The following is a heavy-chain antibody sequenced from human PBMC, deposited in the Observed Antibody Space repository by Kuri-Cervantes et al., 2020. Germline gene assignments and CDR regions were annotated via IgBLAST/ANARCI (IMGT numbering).Heavy chain of an antibody. CDR1: GFTFSSYG. V-gene: IGHV3-33*08. J-gene: IGHJ6*03. CDR3: ARGSSPYYYFYYMDV. Sequence: GGSLRLSCAASGFTFSSYGMHWVRQAPGKGLEWVAVIWYDGSNKYYADSVKGRFTISRDNSKITLYLQMNSLRAEDTAVYYCARGSSPYYYFYYMDVWGKGTTVTVSS. D-gene: IGHD6-6*01. CDR2: IWYDGSNK.